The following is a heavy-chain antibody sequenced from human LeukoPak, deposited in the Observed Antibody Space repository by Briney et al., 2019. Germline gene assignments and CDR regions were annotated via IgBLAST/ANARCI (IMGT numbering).Heavy chain of an antibody. CDR3: ARGRRYYYGSGFYY. V-gene: IGHV4-34*01. D-gene: IGHD3-10*01. CDR1: GGSFSGYY. CDR2: IDHSETI. Sequence: SETLSLTCAVSGGSFSGYYWTWIRQSPGKGLGWIGEIDHSETINYNPSLKSRVTMSVDTSKSQFSLNLTSVTAADTAVYYCARGRRYYYGSGFYYWGQGTLVTVSS. J-gene: IGHJ4*02.